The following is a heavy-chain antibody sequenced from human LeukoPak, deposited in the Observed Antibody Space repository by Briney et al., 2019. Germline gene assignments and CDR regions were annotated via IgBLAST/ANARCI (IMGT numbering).Heavy chain of an antibody. CDR2: IIPILGIA. V-gene: IGHV1-69*04. CDR3: ASTWKMVIIKGPYYFDY. Sequence: WSVKVSCKASGGTFSNYAISWVRQAPGKGLEWMGMIIPILGIANYAQRFQGRVTITAEKSTSTAYMELSSLRSEDTAVYYCASTWKMVIIKGPYYFDYWGQGTLVTVSS. CDR1: GGTFSNYA. J-gene: IGHJ4*02. D-gene: IGHD5-24*01.